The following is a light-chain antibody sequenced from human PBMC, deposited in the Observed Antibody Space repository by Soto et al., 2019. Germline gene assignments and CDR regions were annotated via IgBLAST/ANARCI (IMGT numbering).Light chain of an antibody. Sequence: DIVLTQSPATLSVSPGERATLSCRASQSVGSTLAWYQQKPGQAPRLLIYGASSRATGIPDRFSGSGSGTDFTLTITRLEPEDFAVYFCQQYSNSPPWTFGQGTKVDIK. V-gene: IGKV3-20*01. CDR2: GAS. J-gene: IGKJ1*01. CDR1: QSVGST. CDR3: QQYSNSPPWT.